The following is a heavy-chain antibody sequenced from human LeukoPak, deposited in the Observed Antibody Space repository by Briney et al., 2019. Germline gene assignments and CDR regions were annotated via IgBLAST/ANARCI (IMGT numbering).Heavy chain of an antibody. Sequence: GGSLRLSCAASGFTFSRYAMTWVRQAPGKGLDWVSGISGGGGSTYYADTVKGRFTISRDNSKNTLYLQMNSLRAEDTAVYYCAKIDLAYCGGDCYSDYWGQGTLVSVSS. J-gene: IGHJ4*02. D-gene: IGHD2-21*01. CDR1: GFTFSRYA. CDR2: ISGGGGST. CDR3: AKIDLAYCGGDCYSDY. V-gene: IGHV3-23*01.